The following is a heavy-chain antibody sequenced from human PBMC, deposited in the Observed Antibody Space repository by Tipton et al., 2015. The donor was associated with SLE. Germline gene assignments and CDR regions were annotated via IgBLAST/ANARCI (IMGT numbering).Heavy chain of an antibody. V-gene: IGHV4-4*07. J-gene: IGHJ2*01. D-gene: IGHD3-22*01. Sequence: LRLSCTVSGGSISSYYWSWIRQPAGKGLEWIGRIYTSGSTNYNPSLKSRVTMSVDTSKNQFSLKLSSVTAADTAVYYCARSYDSSEDWYFDLWGRGPLVTVSS. CDR3: ARSYDSSEDWYFDL. CDR1: GGSISSYY. CDR2: IYTSGST.